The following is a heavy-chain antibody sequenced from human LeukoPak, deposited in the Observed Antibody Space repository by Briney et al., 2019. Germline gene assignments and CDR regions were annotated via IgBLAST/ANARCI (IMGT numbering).Heavy chain of an antibody. Sequence: GESVKISGKGSGYSFISYWIGAVRQMPRKCLEWMGIIYIGDSETRYSPSFQGQVTISVDKSITTAYLQWSSIKDSDTAMYYCATYGSGSYHGYWGQGTLVTVSS. CDR1: GYSFISYW. CDR2: IYIGDSET. J-gene: IGHJ4*02. V-gene: IGHV5-51*01. CDR3: ATYGSGSYHGY. D-gene: IGHD3-10*01.